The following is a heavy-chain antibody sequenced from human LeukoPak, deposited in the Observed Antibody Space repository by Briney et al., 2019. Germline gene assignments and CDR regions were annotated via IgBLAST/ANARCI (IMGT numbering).Heavy chain of an antibody. J-gene: IGHJ4*02. Sequence: ASVKVSCKASGYTFTRYDINWVRQATGQGLEWLGWMNPNSGNTGDAQKFQGRVTMTRNTSISTAYMELSSLRSEDTAVYYCARGRYSSGWYSLDSGFDDYWGQGTLVTVSS. D-gene: IGHD6-19*01. CDR1: GYTFTRYD. CDR3: ARGRYSSGWYSLDSGFDDY. V-gene: IGHV1-8*01. CDR2: MNPNSGNT.